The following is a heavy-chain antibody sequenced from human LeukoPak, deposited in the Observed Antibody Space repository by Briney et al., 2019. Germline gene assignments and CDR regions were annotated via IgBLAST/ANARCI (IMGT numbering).Heavy chain of an antibody. V-gene: IGHV1-69*13. CDR1: GGTFSSYA. Sequence: AASVKVSCKASGGTFSSYAISWVRQAPGQGLEWMGGIIPIFGTANYAQKFQGRVTITADESTSTAYMELSSLRSEDTAVYYCARGGDGYNYRYYFDYWGQGTLVTVSS. CDR3: ARGGDGYNYRYYFDY. D-gene: IGHD5-24*01. J-gene: IGHJ4*02. CDR2: IIPIFGTA.